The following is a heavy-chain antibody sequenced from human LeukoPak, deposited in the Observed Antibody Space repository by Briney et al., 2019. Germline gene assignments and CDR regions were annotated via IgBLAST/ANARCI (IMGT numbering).Heavy chain of an antibody. CDR1: GFTFSRYS. J-gene: IGHJ6*03. D-gene: IGHD3-3*01. CDR3: ARPLESYYYMDV. V-gene: IGHV3-48*04. CDR2: IISKNVI. Sequence: AGGSLRLSCAASGFTFSRYSMNWVRQAPGKGLEWVSYIISKNVIYYADSVKGRFTISRDNAKNSLYLQMNSLRAEDTAVYYCARPLESYYYMDVWGKGTTVTVSS.